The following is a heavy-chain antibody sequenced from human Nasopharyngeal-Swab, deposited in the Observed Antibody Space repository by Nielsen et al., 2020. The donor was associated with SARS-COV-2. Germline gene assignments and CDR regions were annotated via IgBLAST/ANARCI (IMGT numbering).Heavy chain of an antibody. CDR3: VREFEATGATYLDY. J-gene: IGHJ4*02. CDR1: GFTFSSYA. V-gene: IGHV3-48*02. Sequence: GESLKISCAASGFTFSSYAMSWVRQAPGKGLEWVSYITSSSSTRYYADSVKGRFTVSRDNAKNSLYLQMSSLRDEDTAVYYCVREFEATGATYLDYWGLGTLVTVSS. D-gene: IGHD1-26*01. CDR2: ITSSSSTR.